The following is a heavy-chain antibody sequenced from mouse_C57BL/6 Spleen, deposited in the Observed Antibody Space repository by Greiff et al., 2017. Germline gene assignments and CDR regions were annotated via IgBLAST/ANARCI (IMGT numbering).Heavy chain of an antibody. Sequence: VQLQQPGAELVMPGASVKLSCKASGYTFTSYWMHWVKQRPGQGLEWIGEIDPSDGYTNYNQKFKGKSTLTVDKSSSTAYMQLSSLTSEDSAVYYCARFTTVVGFDYWGQGTTLTVSS. V-gene: IGHV1-69*01. D-gene: IGHD1-1*01. CDR3: ARFTTVVGFDY. J-gene: IGHJ2*01. CDR1: GYTFTSYW. CDR2: IDPSDGYT.